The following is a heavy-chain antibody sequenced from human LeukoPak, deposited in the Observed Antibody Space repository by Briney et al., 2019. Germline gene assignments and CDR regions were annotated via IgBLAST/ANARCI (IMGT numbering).Heavy chain of an antibody. CDR1: GYTFTIYD. Sequence: ASVELSCNASGYTFTIYDINWVRQARGQGLECMGCMNPNRENTGYAKKFEGRVTITRNTSISTAYLELSRLRSEDTAVYYCARVGSYDSSGYYPYYYMDVWGKGTTVTVSS. CDR3: ARVGSYDSSGYYPYYYMDV. V-gene: IGHV1-8*03. CDR2: MNPNRENT. D-gene: IGHD3-22*01. J-gene: IGHJ6*03.